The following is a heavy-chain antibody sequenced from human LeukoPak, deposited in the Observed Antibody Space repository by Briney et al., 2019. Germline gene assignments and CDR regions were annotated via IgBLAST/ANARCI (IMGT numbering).Heavy chain of an antibody. CDR3: ARDHYDFWSGYYKPNWFDP. D-gene: IGHD3-3*01. CDR1: GYTFTNFY. J-gene: IGHJ5*02. Sequence: SVKVSCKASGYTFTNFYMHWVRQAPGQGLEWMGGIIPIFGTANYAQKFQGRVTITADESTSTAYMELSSLRSEDTAVYYCARDHYDFWSGYYKPNWFDPWGQGTLVTVSS. CDR2: IIPIFGTA. V-gene: IGHV1-69*13.